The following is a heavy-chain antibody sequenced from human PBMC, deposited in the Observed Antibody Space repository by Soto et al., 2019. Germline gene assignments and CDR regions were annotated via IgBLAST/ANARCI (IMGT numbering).Heavy chain of an antibody. CDR1: GYIFTSYD. V-gene: IGHV1-8*01. CDR2: MNPNSENT. CDR3: ARGPFLYYYDSSGREGDI. Sequence: RASVKVSCKASGYIFTSYDINWVRQATGQGLEWMGWMNPNSENTGYAQKFQGRVTLTRNTSISTAYMELSSLRSEDTAVYYCARGPFLYYYDSSGREGDIWGQGTMVTVSS. D-gene: IGHD3-22*01. J-gene: IGHJ3*02.